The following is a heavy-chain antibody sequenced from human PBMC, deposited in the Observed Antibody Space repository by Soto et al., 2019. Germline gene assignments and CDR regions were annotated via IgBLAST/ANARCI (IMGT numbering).Heavy chain of an antibody. Sequence: GGSLRLSCVGSGFTFSNHWMNWVRQAPGQGLEWVANMKADGSEKYYVDSVKGRFTISRDNAKNSLYLQMNSLRAEDTAVYYCARARGVDYWGQGTQVTVSS. V-gene: IGHV3-7*03. J-gene: IGHJ4*02. CDR3: ARARGVDY. CDR1: GFTFSNHW. D-gene: IGHD3-16*01. CDR2: MKADGSEK.